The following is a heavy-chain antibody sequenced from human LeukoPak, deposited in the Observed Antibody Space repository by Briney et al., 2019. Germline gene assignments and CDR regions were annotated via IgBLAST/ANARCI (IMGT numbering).Heavy chain of an antibody. CDR2: ISGSGGST. Sequence: GGSLRLSCAASGFIFSSYGMSWVRQAPGKGLEWVSGISGSGGSTYYADSVKGRFTISRDNSKNTLYLQMNSLRAEDTAVYYCAKGSGDSSAWFQLFDYWGQGTLVTVSS. D-gene: IGHD6-19*01. CDR3: AKGSGDSSAWFQLFDY. V-gene: IGHV3-23*01. J-gene: IGHJ4*02. CDR1: GFIFSSYG.